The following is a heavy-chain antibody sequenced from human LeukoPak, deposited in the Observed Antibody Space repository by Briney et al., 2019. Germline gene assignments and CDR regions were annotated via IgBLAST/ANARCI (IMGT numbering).Heavy chain of an antibody. CDR3: ARWPSGPYSTYYMDV. D-gene: IGHD2-21*01. J-gene: IGHJ6*03. V-gene: IGHV3-21*01. CDR2: ISSSSSYI. CDR1: GFTFSSYS. Sequence: GGSLRLSCAASGFTFSSYSMNWVRQAPGKGLEWVSSISSSSSYIYYADSLKGRFTVSRDNGKNSLYLRMNSLRVEDTAVYYCARWPSGPYSTYYMDVWGKGTTVTVSS.